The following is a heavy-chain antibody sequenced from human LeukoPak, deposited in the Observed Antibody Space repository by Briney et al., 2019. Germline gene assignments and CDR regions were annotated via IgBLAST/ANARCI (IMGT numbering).Heavy chain of an antibody. CDR1: GGSISSSSYY. CDR2: IYYSGST. D-gene: IGHD2-2*03. J-gene: IGHJ5*02. V-gene: IGHV4-39*01. Sequence: PSETLSLTCTVSGGSISSSSYYWGWIRQPPGKGLEWIGSIYYSGSTYYNPSLKSRVTISVDTSKNQFSLKLSSVTAADTAVYYCARHRGLDIVVVPAASTPNWFDPWGQGTLVTVSS. CDR3: ARHRGLDIVVVPAASTPNWFDP.